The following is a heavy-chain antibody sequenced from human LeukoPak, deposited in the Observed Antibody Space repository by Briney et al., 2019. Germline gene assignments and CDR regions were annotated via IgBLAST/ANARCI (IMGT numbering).Heavy chain of an antibody. CDR2: IIPIFGTA. D-gene: IGHD5-18*01. CDR1: GYTFTGYY. CDR3: ARGGEGYSYGYGY. Sequence: GASVKVSCKASGYTFTGYYMHWVRQAPGQGLEWMGGIIPIFGTANYAQKFQGRVTITADESTSTAYMELSRLRSDDTAVYYCARGGEGYSYGYGYWGQGTLVTVSS. V-gene: IGHV1-69*13. J-gene: IGHJ4*02.